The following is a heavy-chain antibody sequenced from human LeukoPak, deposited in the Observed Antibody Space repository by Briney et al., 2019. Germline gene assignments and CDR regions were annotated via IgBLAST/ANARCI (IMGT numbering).Heavy chain of an antibody. CDR3: ARAPDPFGGVEDYYYYYMDV. V-gene: IGHV1-69*06. CDR2: IIPIFGTA. D-gene: IGHD3-16*01. Sequence: SVKVSCKASGGTFSSYAISWVRQSPGQGLEWMGGIIPIFGTANYAQKFQGRVTITADKSTSTAYMELSSLRSEDTAVYYCARAPDPFGGVEDYYYYYMDVWGKGTTVTVSS. J-gene: IGHJ6*03. CDR1: GGTFSSYA.